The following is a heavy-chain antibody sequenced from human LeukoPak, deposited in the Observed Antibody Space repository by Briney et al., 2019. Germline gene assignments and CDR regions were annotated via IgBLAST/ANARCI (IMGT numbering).Heavy chain of an antibody. V-gene: IGHV4-31*03. CDR2: IYYSGST. CDR1: GGSISSGGYY. D-gene: IGHD3-16*01. CDR3: AKDPWGSGPEDWFDP. J-gene: IGHJ5*02. Sequence: PSETLSLTCTVSGGSISSGGYYWSWIRQHPGKGLEWIGYIYYSGSTYYNPSLKSRVTISVDTSKNQFSLKLSSVTAADTAVYNCAKDPWGSGPEDWFDPWGQGTLVTVSS.